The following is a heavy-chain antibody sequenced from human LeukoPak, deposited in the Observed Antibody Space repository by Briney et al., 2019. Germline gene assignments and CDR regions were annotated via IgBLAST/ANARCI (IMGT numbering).Heavy chain of an antibody. D-gene: IGHD5-18*01. Sequence: SETLSLTCTVSGGSISSYYWSWIRQPPGKGLEWIGYIYYSGSTNYNPSLKSRVTISVDTSKNQFSLKLSSVTAADTAVYYCARAAMAHYYYGMDVWGQGTTVTVSS. CDR3: ARAAMAHYYYGMDV. CDR2: IYYSGST. J-gene: IGHJ6*02. V-gene: IGHV4-59*08. CDR1: GGSISSYY.